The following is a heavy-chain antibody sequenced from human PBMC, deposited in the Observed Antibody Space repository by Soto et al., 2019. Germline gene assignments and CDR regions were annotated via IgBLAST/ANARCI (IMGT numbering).Heavy chain of an antibody. CDR1: GYTFTSYG. CDR2: ISTYNGNT. D-gene: IGHD3-10*01. CDR3: ARELVRGVGSDY. V-gene: IGHV1-18*01. J-gene: IGHJ4*02. Sequence: QVQLVQSGAEVKKPGASVKVSCKASGYTFTSYGISWVRQAPGQGLEWMGWISTYNGNTKYAQKLQGRGTMTTATSTRTAYMDLRSLRSDDTAVFYCARELVRGVGSDYWGQGTLVTVSS.